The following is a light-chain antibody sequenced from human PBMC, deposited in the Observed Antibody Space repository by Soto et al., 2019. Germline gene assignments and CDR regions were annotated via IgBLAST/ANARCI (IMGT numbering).Light chain of an antibody. CDR3: APWDDSLNGWV. Sequence: QSVLTQPPSASGTPGQRVTISCSGSSSNIGSNTVNWYQHLPGTAPKLLIYSDNQRPSGVPDRFSGSKSGTSASLAISGLQSEDEADYYCAPWDDSLNGWVFRGGTKLTVL. V-gene: IGLV1-44*01. J-gene: IGLJ3*02. CDR2: SDN. CDR1: SSNIGSNT.